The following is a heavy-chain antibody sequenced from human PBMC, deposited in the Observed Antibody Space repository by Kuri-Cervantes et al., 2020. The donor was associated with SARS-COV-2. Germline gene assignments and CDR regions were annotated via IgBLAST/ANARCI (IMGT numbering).Heavy chain of an antibody. V-gene: IGHV3-30*02. CDR1: GFTFSSYG. D-gene: IGHD1-26*01. CDR2: IRYDGSNK. CDR3: AKDESAWEWYYYYYMDV. J-gene: IGHJ6*03. Sequence: GESLKISCAASGFTFSSYGMHWVRQAPGKGLEWVAFIRYDGSNKYYADSVKGRFTISRDNSKNTLYLKMNSLRAEDTAVYYCAKDESAWEWYYYYYMDVWGKGTTVTVSS.